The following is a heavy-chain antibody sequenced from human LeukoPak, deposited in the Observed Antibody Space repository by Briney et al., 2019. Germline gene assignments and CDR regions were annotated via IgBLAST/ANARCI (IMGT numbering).Heavy chain of an antibody. Sequence: GGSLRLSCRASGFTFSDYNMNWVRQAPGKGLEWVSSIDHSSTYIYYPDSLRGRFTISRDNAKNSLYLQMNRLRADDTAVYYCARTSGSLSTADYWGQGTLVAVSS. J-gene: IGHJ4*02. V-gene: IGHV3-21*01. CDR3: ARTSGSLSTADY. CDR1: GFTFSDYN. CDR2: IDHSSTYI. D-gene: IGHD2/OR15-2a*01.